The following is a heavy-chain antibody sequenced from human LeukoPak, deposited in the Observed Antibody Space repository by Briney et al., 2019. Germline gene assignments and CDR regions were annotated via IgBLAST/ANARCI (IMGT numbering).Heavy chain of an antibody. D-gene: IGHD5-24*01. CDR1: GGTFSNYA. J-gene: IGHJ5*02. CDR2: INPSGDNT. Sequence: ASVKVSCKASGGTFSNYAVSWVRQAPGQGLEWIGIINPSGDNTWYAQKFQGRVTMTRDMATSTDYLEVSSLRSEDTAVYYCARDNSLRDTAWWFDPWGQGTLVTVSS. CDR3: ARDNSLRDTAWWFDP. V-gene: IGHV1-46*01.